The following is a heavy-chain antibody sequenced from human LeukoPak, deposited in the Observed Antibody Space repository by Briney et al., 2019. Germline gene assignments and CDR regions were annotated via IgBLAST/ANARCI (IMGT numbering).Heavy chain of an antibody. CDR2: ISGSGGTT. CDR1: GFTFSSYA. Sequence: GGSLRLSCAASGFTFSSYAMSWVGQAPGKGLEGVSVISGSGGTTYYADSVKGRFIISRDNSKNTLYLQMNSLRAEDTAVYYCAKIPSVAATPRGGMDVWGQGTTVTVSS. D-gene: IGHD2-15*01. J-gene: IGHJ6*02. CDR3: AKIPSVAATPRGGMDV. V-gene: IGHV3-23*01.